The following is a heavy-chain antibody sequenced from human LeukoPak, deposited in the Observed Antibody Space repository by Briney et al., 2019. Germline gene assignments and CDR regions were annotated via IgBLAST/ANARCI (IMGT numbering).Heavy chain of an antibody. CDR1: GFTFSSYS. V-gene: IGHV3-21*01. J-gene: IGHJ4*02. CDR2: ISSSSSYI. D-gene: IGHD4-17*01. Sequence: GGSLRLSCAASGFTFSSYSMNWVHQAPGKGLEWVSSISSSSSYIYYADSVKGRFTISRDNAKNSLYLQMNSLRAEDTAVYYCARDSPYGDFFDYWGQGTLVTVSS. CDR3: ARDSPYGDFFDY.